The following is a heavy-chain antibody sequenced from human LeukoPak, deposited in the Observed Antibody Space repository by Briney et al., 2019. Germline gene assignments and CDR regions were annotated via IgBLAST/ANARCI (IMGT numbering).Heavy chain of an antibody. D-gene: IGHD3-10*01. Sequence: GGSLRLSCVASGFTFDDYAMHWVRQAPGKGLEWVSGISWNSGSIGYADSVKGRFTISRDNAKNSLYLQMNSLIPEDTAFYYRAKDLLIRGLITTFDYWGQGTLVTVSS. J-gene: IGHJ4*02. V-gene: IGHV3-9*01. CDR3: AKDLLIRGLITTFDY. CDR1: GFTFDDYA. CDR2: ISWNSGSI.